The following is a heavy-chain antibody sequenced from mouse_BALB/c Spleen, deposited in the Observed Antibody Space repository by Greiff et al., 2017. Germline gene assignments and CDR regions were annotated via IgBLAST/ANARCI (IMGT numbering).Heavy chain of an antibody. D-gene: IGHD3-1*01. J-gene: IGHJ3*01. CDR1: GYTFTEYI. CDR3: ARSGYDGLFAY. Sequence: VQLQQSGAELVKPGASVKLSCKASGYTFTEYIIHWVKQRPGQGLEWIGWFYPGSGSIKYNEKFKDKAILTVDKSSSTAYMQLSSLTSEDSAVYYCARSGYDGLFAYWGQGTLVTVSA. CDR2: FYPGSGSI. V-gene: IGHV1-62-2*01.